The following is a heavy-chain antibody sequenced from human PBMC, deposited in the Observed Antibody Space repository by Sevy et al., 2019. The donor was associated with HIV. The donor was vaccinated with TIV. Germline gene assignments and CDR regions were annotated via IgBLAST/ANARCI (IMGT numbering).Heavy chain of an antibody. V-gene: IGHV1-69*13. CDR1: GGTFSTFS. Sequence: ASVKVSCKASGGTFSTFSISWVRQAPGQGLEWMGGIIPIFGTAKYTQNFQGRVAITADESTSTAYMELSGLRSEDTAIYYRARARYSDSSDYYYEGAYWGQGTLVTVSS. CDR2: IIPIFGTA. CDR3: ARARYSDSSDYYYEGAY. J-gene: IGHJ4*02. D-gene: IGHD3-22*01.